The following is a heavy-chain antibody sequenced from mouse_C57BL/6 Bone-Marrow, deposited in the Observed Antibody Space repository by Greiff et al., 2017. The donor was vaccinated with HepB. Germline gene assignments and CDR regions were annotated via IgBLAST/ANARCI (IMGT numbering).Heavy chain of an antibody. Sequence: QVQLQQSGAELVKPGASVKMSCKASGYTFTSYWITWVKQRPGQGLEWIGDIYPGSGSTNYNEKFKSKATLTVDTSSSTAYMQLSSLTSEDSAVYYCARGYSYYAMDYWGQGTSVTVSS. CDR2: IYPGSGST. CDR3: ARGYSYYAMDY. D-gene: IGHD2-3*01. V-gene: IGHV1-55*01. J-gene: IGHJ4*01. CDR1: GYTFTSYW.